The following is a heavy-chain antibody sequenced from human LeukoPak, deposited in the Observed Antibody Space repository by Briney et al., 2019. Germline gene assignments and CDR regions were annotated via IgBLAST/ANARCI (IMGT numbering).Heavy chain of an antibody. CDR3: ARSSRGYYDSSGYYFDY. D-gene: IGHD3-22*01. J-gene: IGHJ4*02. CDR1: GYSFTCYW. Sequence: GESLKISCKGSGYSFTCYWIGWVRQMPGKGLELMGIIYPGDSDTRYSPSFQGQATISADKSISTAYLQWSSLKASDTAMYYCARSSRGYYDSSGYYFDYWGQGTLVTVSS. V-gene: IGHV5-51*01. CDR2: IYPGDSDT.